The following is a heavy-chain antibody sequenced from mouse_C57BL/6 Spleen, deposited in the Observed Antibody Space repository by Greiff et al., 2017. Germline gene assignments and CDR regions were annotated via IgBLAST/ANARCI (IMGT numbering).Heavy chain of an antibody. J-gene: IGHJ3*01. Sequence: QVQLQQSGPELVKPGASVKISCKASGYAFSSSWMNWVKQRPGKGLEWIGRIYPGDGDTNYNGKFKGKATLTADKSSSTAYMQLSSLTSEDSAVYCCAAAQAPGFAYWGQGTLVTVSA. V-gene: IGHV1-82*01. CDR1: GYAFSSSW. CDR3: AAAQAPGFAY. D-gene: IGHD3-2*02. CDR2: IYPGDGDT.